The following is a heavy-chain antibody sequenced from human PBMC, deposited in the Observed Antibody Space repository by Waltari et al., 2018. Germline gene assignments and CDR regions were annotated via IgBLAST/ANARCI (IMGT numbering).Heavy chain of an antibody. J-gene: IGHJ4*02. Sequence: EVQLVESGGGLVQPGRSLRLSCAASGFTFDDYAMHWVRQAPGKGLEWVSGISWNSGSIGYADSVKGRFTISRDNAKNSLYLQMNSLRAEDTALYYCAKGIAARPDEYYFDYWGQGTLVTVSS. V-gene: IGHV3-9*01. D-gene: IGHD6-6*01. CDR2: ISWNSGSI. CDR1: GFTFDDYA. CDR3: AKGIAARPDEYYFDY.